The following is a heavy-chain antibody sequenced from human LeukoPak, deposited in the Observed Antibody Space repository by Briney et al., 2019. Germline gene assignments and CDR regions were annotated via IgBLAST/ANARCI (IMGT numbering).Heavy chain of an antibody. CDR2: ISYDGSNK. D-gene: IGHD2-2*01. V-gene: IGHV3-30*18. CDR1: GFTFSSYG. CDR3: AKDLSSYCSSTSCYLTGS. J-gene: IGHJ4*02. Sequence: RGSLRLSCAASGFTFSSYGMHWVRQAPGKGLEWVAVISYDGSNKYYADSVKGRFTISRDNSKNTLYLQMNSLRAEDTAVYYCAKDLSSYCSSTSCYLTGSWGQGTLVTVSS.